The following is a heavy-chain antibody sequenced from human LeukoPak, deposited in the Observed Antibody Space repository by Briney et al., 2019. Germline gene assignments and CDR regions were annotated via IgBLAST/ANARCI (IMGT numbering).Heavy chain of an antibody. CDR1: GFTFSSYS. Sequence: GSLRLSCAASGFTFSSYSMNWVRQAPGEGLEWVSAISGSGGNTYYADSVKGRFTISRDNSKNTLYLQLNSLRAEDTAVYYCAKNSGAGCYSAFDYWGQGTLVTVSS. D-gene: IGHD2-15*01. V-gene: IGHV3-23*01. J-gene: IGHJ4*02. CDR3: AKNSGAGCYSAFDY. CDR2: ISGSGGNT.